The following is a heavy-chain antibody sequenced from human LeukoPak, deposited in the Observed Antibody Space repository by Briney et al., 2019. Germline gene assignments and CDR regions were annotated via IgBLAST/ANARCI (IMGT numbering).Heavy chain of an antibody. D-gene: IGHD6-19*01. CDR1: GFTFDDYA. J-gene: IGHJ4*02. Sequence: PGGSLRLSCAASGFTFDDYAMHWVRQAPGKGLEWVSGISWNSGSIGYADSVKGRFTISRDNAKNSLYLQMNTLRVADTAVYYCARGRGWIYDSWGRGTLVTVSS. CDR2: ISWNSGSI. CDR3: ARGRGWIYDS. V-gene: IGHV3-9*01.